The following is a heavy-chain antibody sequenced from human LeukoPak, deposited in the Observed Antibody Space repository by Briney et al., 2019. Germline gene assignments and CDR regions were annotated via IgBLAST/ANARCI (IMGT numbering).Heavy chain of an antibody. Sequence: GGSLRLSCAASGFTVSSNYMSWVRQAPGKGLEWVSVIYNGGSTYYADSVKGRFTISRDNSKNTLYLQMNSLRAEDTAVYYCARDGGGNPHSTFSFDYWGQGTLVTVSS. CDR3: ARDGGGNPHSTFSFDY. J-gene: IGHJ4*02. D-gene: IGHD2-15*01. CDR1: GFTVSSNY. CDR2: IYNGGST. V-gene: IGHV3-53*01.